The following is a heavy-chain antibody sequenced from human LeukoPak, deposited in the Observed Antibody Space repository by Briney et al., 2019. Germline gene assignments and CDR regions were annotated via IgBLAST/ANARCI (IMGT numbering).Heavy chain of an antibody. Sequence: KTGGSLRLSCAASGFTFSSYSMNWVRQAPGKGLEWVSSISSSSSYIYYADSVKGRFTISRDNAKHSLYLQMNSLRAEDTAVYYCATLRGYDSSGYSDWGQGTLVTVSS. V-gene: IGHV3-21*01. J-gene: IGHJ4*02. CDR1: GFTFSSYS. D-gene: IGHD3-22*01. CDR2: ISSSSSYI. CDR3: ATLRGYDSSGYSD.